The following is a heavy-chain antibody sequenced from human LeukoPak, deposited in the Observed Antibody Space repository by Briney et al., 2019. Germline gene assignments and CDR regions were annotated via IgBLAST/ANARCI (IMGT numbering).Heavy chain of an antibody. CDR3: AREGSGWDPFDY. D-gene: IGHD6-19*01. CDR2: VFYSGST. V-gene: IGHV4-59*01. CDR1: GGSISTYY. Sequence: TSETLSLTCTVSGGSISTYYWNWIRQPPEKGLEWIGYVFYSGSTNYNPSLESRVTISLDTSKNQFSLKLSSVTAADTAVYYCAREGSGWDPFDYWGRGTLVTVSS. J-gene: IGHJ4*02.